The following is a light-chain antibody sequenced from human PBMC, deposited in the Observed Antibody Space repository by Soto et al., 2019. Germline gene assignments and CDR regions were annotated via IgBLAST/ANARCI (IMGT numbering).Light chain of an antibody. Sequence: EIVLTQSPGTLSLSPGERATLSCRASQSVSSSYLAWYQQKPGQAPRLLLYDASSRATGIPDRFSGSGSGTDCTLTISRLEPEDFAVYYCQQSGSSPPKYTFGQGTKLENK. J-gene: IGKJ2*01. CDR3: QQSGSSPPKYT. CDR1: QSVSSSY. V-gene: IGKV3-20*01. CDR2: DAS.